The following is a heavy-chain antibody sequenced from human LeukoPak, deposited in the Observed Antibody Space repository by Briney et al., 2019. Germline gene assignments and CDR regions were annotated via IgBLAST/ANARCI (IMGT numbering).Heavy chain of an antibody. Sequence: SETLSLTCTVSGGSISSSSYYWGWIRQPPGKGPDWIGNVYYSGSTYYNPSLKSRVTISVDTPKNQFSLKLSAVTAADTAVYFCASVRRGFGESSKYYSYYYMDVWGNGTTVTISS. CDR3: ASVRRGFGESSKYYSYYYMDV. J-gene: IGHJ6*03. CDR2: VYYSGST. CDR1: GGSISSSSYY. V-gene: IGHV4-39*01. D-gene: IGHD3-10*01.